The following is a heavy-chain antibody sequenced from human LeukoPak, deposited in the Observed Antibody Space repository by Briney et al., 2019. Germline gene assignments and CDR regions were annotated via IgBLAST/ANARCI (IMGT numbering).Heavy chain of an antibody. CDR2: IYSGGST. V-gene: IGHV3-53*01. Sequence: GGSLRPSCAASGFTVSSNYMSWVRQAPGKGLEWGSVIYSGGSTYYADSVKGRFTISRDNSKNTLYLQMNSLRAEDTVVYYCARETRGWYFDYYYYYMDVWGKGTTVTISS. CDR3: ARETRGWYFDYYYYYMDV. CDR1: GFTVSSNY. D-gene: IGHD6-19*01. J-gene: IGHJ6*03.